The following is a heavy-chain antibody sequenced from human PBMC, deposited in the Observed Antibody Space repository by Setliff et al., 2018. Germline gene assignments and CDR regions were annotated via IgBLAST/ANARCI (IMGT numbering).Heavy chain of an antibody. CDR3: TVYNTGSSKDHY. CDR2: IYYNGNS. CDR1: GDSIISNTYY. V-gene: IGHV4-39*01. D-gene: IGHD2-8*02. Sequence: SETLSLTCTVSGDSIISNTYYWGWIRQPPGKGLEWIGSIYYNGNSYYNPSLKRRVTISVDTSKNQFSLKLSSVTAADTALYYCTVYNTGSSKDHYWGQGTPVTVSS. J-gene: IGHJ4*02.